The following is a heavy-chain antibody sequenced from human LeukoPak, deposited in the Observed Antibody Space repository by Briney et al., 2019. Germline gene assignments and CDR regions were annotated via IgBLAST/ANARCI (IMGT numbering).Heavy chain of an antibody. CDR2: ISPSGGST. J-gene: IGHJ6*03. CDR3: ARDATSNRNQPRSYYYYMDV. CDR1: GYTFTSYY. D-gene: IGHD1-14*01. V-gene: IGHV1-46*01. Sequence: ASVKVSCKASGYTFTSYYMHWVRQAPGQGLEWMGIISPSGGSTSYAQKFQGRVTMTRDMSTSTVYMELSSLRSEDTAVYYCARDATSNRNQPRSYYYYMDVWGKGTTVTVSS.